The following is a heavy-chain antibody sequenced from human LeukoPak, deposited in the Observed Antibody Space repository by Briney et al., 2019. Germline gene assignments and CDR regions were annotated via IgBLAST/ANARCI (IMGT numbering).Heavy chain of an antibody. CDR3: AKPGSGWYRGNYPRA. D-gene: IGHD6-19*01. Sequence: GESLKISCKGSGYSFTSYWIGWVRQMPGKGLEWMGIIYPGDSDTRYSPSFQGQVTISADKSISTAYLQWSSLKASDTAMYYCAKPGSGWYRGNYPRAWGQGTLVTVSS. CDR2: IYPGDSDT. CDR1: GYSFTSYW. V-gene: IGHV5-51*01. J-gene: IGHJ5*02.